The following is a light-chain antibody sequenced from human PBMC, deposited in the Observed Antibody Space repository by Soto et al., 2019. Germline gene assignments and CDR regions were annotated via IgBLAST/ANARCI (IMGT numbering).Light chain of an antibody. V-gene: IGLV4-69*01. CDR2: VNSDGSH. J-gene: IGLJ3*02. Sequence: QLVLTQSPSASASLGASVKLTCTLSSGHSSYAIAWHQQQPEKGPRYLMKVNSDGSHSKGDGIPDRFSGSSSGAERYLTISSLQSDDEADYYCQTGGTGPVVGGGTKLTVL. CDR1: SGHSSYA. CDR3: QTGGTGPV.